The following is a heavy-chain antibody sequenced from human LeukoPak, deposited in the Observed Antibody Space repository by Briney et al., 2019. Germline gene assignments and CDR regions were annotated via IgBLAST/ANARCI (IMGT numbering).Heavy chain of an antibody. D-gene: IGHD5-18*01. V-gene: IGHV3-21*01. Sequence: GGSLRLSCAASGFTFSSYSMSWVRQAPGKGLEWVSSISSSSSYIYYADSVKGRFTISRDNAKNSLYLQMNSLRAEDTAVYYCARVDSYGFLLDYWGQGTLVTVSS. CDR3: ARVDSYGFLLDY. CDR1: GFTFSSYS. CDR2: ISSSSSYI. J-gene: IGHJ4*02.